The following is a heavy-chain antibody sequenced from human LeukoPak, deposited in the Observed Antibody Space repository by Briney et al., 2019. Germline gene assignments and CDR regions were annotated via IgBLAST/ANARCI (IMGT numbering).Heavy chain of an antibody. CDR3: ARVEGLGGRKIDY. D-gene: IGHD1-14*01. CDR1: GVSISSYY. CDR2: IYYSGST. V-gene: IGHV4-59*12. J-gene: IGHJ4*02. Sequence: SETLSLTCTVSGVSISSYYWSWIRQPPGKGLEWIGYIYYSGSTNYNPSLKSRVTISVDTSKNQFSLKLSSVTAADTAVYYCARVEGLGGRKIDYWGQGTLVTVSS.